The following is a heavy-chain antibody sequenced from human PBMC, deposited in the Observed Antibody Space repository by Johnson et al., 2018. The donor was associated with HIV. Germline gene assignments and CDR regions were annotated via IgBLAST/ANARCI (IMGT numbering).Heavy chain of an antibody. CDR3: STDQAGDDVVGSYRYAFDI. V-gene: IGHV3-15*01. Sequence: VQLVESGGGLVKPGGSLRLSCAASGFTFSSAWMSWVRQAPGKGLEWVGRIKSKTDGGTTDYAAPVTGRFTISRDDSKNALFLQMNSLKTEDTAVYFCSTDQAGDDVVGSYRYAFDIWVQGTMVTVSS. CDR2: IKSKTDGGTT. J-gene: IGHJ3*02. D-gene: IGHD3-16*02. CDR1: GFTFSSAW.